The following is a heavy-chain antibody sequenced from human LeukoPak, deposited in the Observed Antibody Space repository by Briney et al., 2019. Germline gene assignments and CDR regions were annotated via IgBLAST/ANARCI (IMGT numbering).Heavy chain of an antibody. CDR1: GGSFSGYY. CDR2: INHSGST. J-gene: IGHJ5*02. CDR3: ARDPVWGLDCSGGSCYFPAQLINWFDP. D-gene: IGHD2-15*01. V-gene: IGHV4-34*01. Sequence: SETLSLTCAVYGGSFSGYYWSWIRQPPGKGLEWIGEINHSGSTNYNPSLKSRVTISVDTSKNQFSLKLSSVTAADTAVYYCARDPVWGLDCSGGSCYFPAQLINWFDPWGQGTLVTVSS.